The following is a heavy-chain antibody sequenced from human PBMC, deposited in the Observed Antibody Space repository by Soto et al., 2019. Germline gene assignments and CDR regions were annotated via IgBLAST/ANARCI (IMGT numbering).Heavy chain of an antibody. D-gene: IGHD3-22*01. J-gene: IGHJ5*02. CDR1: GYSISSGYY. Sequence: SETLSLTCAVSGYSISSGYYWGWPRQPPGKGPEWIGSIYHGGGTYYKPSLNSPVTVSIEMTNNPVSLLLTPVTAATTAVFYCARVGPWVPYYYDSCPYTLENWFDPWGQGTLVTVSS. CDR3: ARVGPWVPYYYDSCPYTLENWFDP. CDR2: IYHGGGT. V-gene: IGHV4-38-2*01.